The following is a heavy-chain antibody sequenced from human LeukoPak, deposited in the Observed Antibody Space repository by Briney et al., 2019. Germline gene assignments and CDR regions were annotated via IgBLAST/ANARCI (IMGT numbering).Heavy chain of an antibody. J-gene: IGHJ4*02. Sequence: PGASLSLSCAAAGFSFSTYGVHWVRQAPGKGLEWMAVISSDGNTKYYADSVKGRFTISRDNPMSTRHLQMNSLSTEDTALYYCAKRASSYFDYWGQGTLVTVSS. CDR3: AKRASSYFDY. CDR1: GFSFSTYG. D-gene: IGHD6-6*01. V-gene: IGHV3-30*18. CDR2: ISSDGNTK.